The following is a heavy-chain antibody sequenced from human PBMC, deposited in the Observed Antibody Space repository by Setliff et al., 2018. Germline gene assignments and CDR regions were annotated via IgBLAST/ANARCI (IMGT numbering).Heavy chain of an antibody. V-gene: IGHV1-18*01. J-gene: IGHJ3*02. CDR2: ISAYNGDT. CDR1: SYTFSSYG. D-gene: IGHD2-15*01. CDR3: ARDRRNIVVAVVNAAFDI. Sequence: ASVKVSCTASSYTFSSYGISWVRQAPGQGLEWMGWISAYNGDTNYAQNLQGRVTMTTDTSTSTAYMELRSLRSDDTAVYYCARDRRNIVVAVVNAAFDIWGQGTMVTVSS.